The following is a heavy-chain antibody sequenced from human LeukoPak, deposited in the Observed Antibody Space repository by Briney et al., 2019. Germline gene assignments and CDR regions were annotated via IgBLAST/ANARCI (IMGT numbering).Heavy chain of an antibody. CDR1: GGSISSGDYY. D-gene: IGHD3-22*01. Sequence: SQTLSLTCTVSGGSISSGDYYWSWIRQPPGKGLEWIGYIYYSGSTYYNPSLKSRVTISVDTSKNQFSLKLSSVTAADTAVYYCARANPDSSGYQFDYWGQGTLVTVSS. J-gene: IGHJ4*02. CDR2: IYYSGST. CDR3: ARANPDSSGYQFDY. V-gene: IGHV4-30-4*08.